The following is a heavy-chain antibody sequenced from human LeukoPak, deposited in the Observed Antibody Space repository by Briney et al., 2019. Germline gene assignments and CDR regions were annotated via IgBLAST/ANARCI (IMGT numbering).Heavy chain of an antibody. J-gene: IGHJ6*03. CDR1: GGSFSGYY. CDR2: INHSGST. CDR3: ARGRSKLVHYYYYMDV. V-gene: IGHV4-34*01. Sequence: SETLSLTCAVYGGSFSGYYWSWIRQPPGKGLEWTGEINHSGSTNFNPSLKSRVTISVDTSKNQFSLKLSSVTAADTAVYYCARGRSKLVHYYYYMDVWGKGTTVTVSS. D-gene: IGHD6-6*01.